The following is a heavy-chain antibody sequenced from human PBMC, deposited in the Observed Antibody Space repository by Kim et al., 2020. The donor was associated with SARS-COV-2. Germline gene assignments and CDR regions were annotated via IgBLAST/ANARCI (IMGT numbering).Heavy chain of an antibody. CDR2: IKSKIHGETI. D-gene: IGHD2-8*02. Sequence: GGSLRLSCAASGFNFRNAWMTWVRQAPGKGLEWVGRIKSKIHGETIDYAAPVKGRFTVSRDDSKNTVFLQMNSLKSEDTGIYYCTTEVCTGDTCSVKNAFDSWGQGTTVTVSS. CDR3: TTEVCTGDTCSVKNAFDS. V-gene: IGHV3-15*01. J-gene: IGHJ3*02. CDR1: GFNFRNAW.